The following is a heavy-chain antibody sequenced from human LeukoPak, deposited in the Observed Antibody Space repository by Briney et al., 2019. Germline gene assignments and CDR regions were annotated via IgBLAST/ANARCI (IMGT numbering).Heavy chain of an antibody. CDR3: ARGRSSSSWSDY. CDR2: IKSKGSGGTT. CDR1: GFTFSDAW. D-gene: IGHD6-13*01. Sequence: SGESLRLSCAAAGFTFSDAWMNWVRQAPGKGLEWVGRIKSKGSGGTTAYATPVKGRFTISRDNAKNTLYLQMTGLRDEDAAVYYCARGRSSSSWSDYWGQGTLVTVSS. V-gene: IGHV3-15*05. J-gene: IGHJ4*02.